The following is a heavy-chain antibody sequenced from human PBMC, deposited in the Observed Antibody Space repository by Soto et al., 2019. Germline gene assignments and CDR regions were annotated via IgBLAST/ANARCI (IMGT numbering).Heavy chain of an antibody. J-gene: IGHJ4*02. CDR3: ARGKDSASYSSPDY. CDR1: GFTLTSYY. D-gene: IGHD1-26*01. V-gene: IGHV1-46*01. Sequence: GASVKVYCKASGFTLTSYYMQWVGQAPGQGLEWMGMINPSGGATDYAQKFEGRLTMTRDTSTSTVYMELSSLTSEDTAVYYCARGKDSASYSSPDYWGLGTLVTVSS. CDR2: INPSGGAT.